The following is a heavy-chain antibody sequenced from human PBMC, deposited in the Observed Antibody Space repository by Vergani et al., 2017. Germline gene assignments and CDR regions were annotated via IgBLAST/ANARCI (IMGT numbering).Heavy chain of an antibody. J-gene: IGHJ4*02. CDR3: ARRSPYSSGWDFDY. V-gene: IGHV5-51*01. D-gene: IGHD6-19*01. CDR2: IHGGDSDT. Sequence: EVQLVQSGAEVKKSGESLKISCKGSGYRFTSYWIGWVRQMPGKGLEWMGIIHGGDSDTRYSPSFQSQVTISADKSISTAYLQWSSLKAPDSAMYYCARRSPYSSGWDFDYWGQGTLVTVSS. CDR1: GYRFTSYW.